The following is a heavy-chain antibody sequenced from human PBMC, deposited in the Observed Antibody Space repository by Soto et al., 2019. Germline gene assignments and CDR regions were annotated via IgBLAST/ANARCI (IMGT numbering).Heavy chain of an antibody. V-gene: IGHV3-23*01. Sequence: GGSLRLSCAASGFTFSSYAMSWVRQAPGKGLEWVSAISGSGGSTYYADSGKGRFTISRDNSKNTLYLQMNSLRAEDTAVYYCAKGPGYTTGQDAFDIWGQGTMVTVSS. D-gene: IGHD5-12*01. CDR1: GFTFSSYA. CDR3: AKGPGYTTGQDAFDI. CDR2: ISGSGGST. J-gene: IGHJ3*02.